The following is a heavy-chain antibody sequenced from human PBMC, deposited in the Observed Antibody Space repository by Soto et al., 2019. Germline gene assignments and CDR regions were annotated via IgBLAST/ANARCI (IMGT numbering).Heavy chain of an antibody. J-gene: IGHJ6*02. CDR1: GYTFTRYA. CDR3: ASSILGATPYGMDV. V-gene: IGHV1-3*01. CDR2: INAGNGNT. Sequence: SLKVSCKASGYTFTRYAMHWVCQAPGQRLEWMGWINAGNGNTKYSQKFQGRVTITRDTSASTAYMELSSLRSEDTAVYYCASSILGATPYGMDVWGQGTTFTASS. D-gene: IGHD1-26*01.